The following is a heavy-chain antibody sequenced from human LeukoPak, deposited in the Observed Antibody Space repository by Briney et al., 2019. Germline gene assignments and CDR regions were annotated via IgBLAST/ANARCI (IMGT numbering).Heavy chain of an antibody. CDR1: GFTFSHFA. Sequence: GGSLRLSCAASGFTFSHFAMSWVRQAPGKGLHWVSTISGSGNKTYDADSVKGRFAISRDNSKNTLYLQMTGLRAEDTAVYYDDWGQGTLVTVSS. CDR2: ISGSGNKT. CDR3: D. V-gene: IGHV3-23*01. J-gene: IGHJ4*02.